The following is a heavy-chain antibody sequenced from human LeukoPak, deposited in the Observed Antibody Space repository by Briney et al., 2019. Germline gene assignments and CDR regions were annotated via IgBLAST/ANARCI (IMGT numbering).Heavy chain of an antibody. CDR1: GFTFRSYS. D-gene: IGHD3-10*01. CDR2: ISSSSSTK. Sequence: GGSLRLSCAASGFTFRSYSMNWVRQAPGKGLEWVSYISSSSSTKYYTDSVKGRFTISRDNAKNSLFLQMNSLRVEDTAVYYCATTEFLDHWGQGTLVTVSS. CDR3: ATTEFLDH. J-gene: IGHJ4*02. V-gene: IGHV3-48*01.